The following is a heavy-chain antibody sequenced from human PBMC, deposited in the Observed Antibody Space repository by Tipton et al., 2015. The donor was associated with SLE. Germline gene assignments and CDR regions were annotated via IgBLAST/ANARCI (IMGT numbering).Heavy chain of an antibody. V-gene: IGHV4-4*07. CDR3: EREGPYESSGAS. D-gene: IGHD3-22*01. Sequence: TLSLTCTVSGGSISSYYWSWIRQPAGKGLEWIGRIYTSGSTNYNPSLKSRVTMSVDTSKNQFYLKLSSVTAADTAVYYCEREGPYESSGASWGQGTMVNVS. CDR1: GGSISSYY. CDR2: IYTSGST. J-gene: IGHJ3*01.